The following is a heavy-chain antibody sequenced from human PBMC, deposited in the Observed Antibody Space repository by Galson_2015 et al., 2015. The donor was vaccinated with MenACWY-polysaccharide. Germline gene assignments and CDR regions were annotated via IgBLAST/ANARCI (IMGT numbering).Heavy chain of an antibody. Sequence: SLRLSCAASGFTFSTHWMHWVRQAPGKGPEWVAFMKGDGGTYHSDSVKGRFTFSRDNSKNTLYLQMNSLRAEDTAVYYCAGATVVVTFAYFDYWGQGTLVTVSS. CDR1: GFTFSTHW. CDR2: MKGDGGT. CDR3: AGATVVVTFAYFDY. D-gene: IGHD3-22*01. J-gene: IGHJ4*02. V-gene: IGHV3-53*01.